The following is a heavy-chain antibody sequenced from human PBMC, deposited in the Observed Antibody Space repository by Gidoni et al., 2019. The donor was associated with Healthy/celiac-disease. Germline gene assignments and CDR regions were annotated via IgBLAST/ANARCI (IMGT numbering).Heavy chain of an antibody. Sequence: QVQLVQSGAEVKKPGSSVKVSCKASGGTFSSYPTSWVRQAPGQGLEWMGRIIPILGIANYAQKFQGRVTITADKSTSTAYMELSSLRSEDTAVYYCAARYCSSTSCYSHAFDIWGQGTMVTVSS. CDR1: GGTFSSYP. D-gene: IGHD2-2*01. V-gene: IGHV1-69*09. CDR3: AARYCSSTSCYSHAFDI. CDR2: IIPILGIA. J-gene: IGHJ3*02.